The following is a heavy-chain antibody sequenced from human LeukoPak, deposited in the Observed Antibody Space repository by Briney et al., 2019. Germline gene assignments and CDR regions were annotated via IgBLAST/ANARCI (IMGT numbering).Heavy chain of an antibody. J-gene: IGHJ6*02. V-gene: IGHV1-24*01. D-gene: IGHD6-13*01. CDR1: GYTLTELS. CDR2: FDPEDGET. CDR3: AREKIQTIKDIAAAGREGYYGMDV. Sequence: ASVKVSCKVSGYTLTELSMHWVRQAPGKGLEWMGGFDPEDGETIYAQKFQGRVTMTEDTSTDTAYMELSSLRSEDTAVYYCAREKIQTIKDIAAAGREGYYGMDVWGQGTTVTVSS.